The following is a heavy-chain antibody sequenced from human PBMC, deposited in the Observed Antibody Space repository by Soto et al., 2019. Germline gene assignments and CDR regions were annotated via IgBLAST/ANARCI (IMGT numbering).Heavy chain of an antibody. CDR1: RYTPTEIF. Sequence: APMKGTCQVFRYTPTEIFLHWGGQAPGKRLEWMGGFDPEDGETIYAQKFQGRVTMTEDTSTDTAYMELSSLRSEDTAVYYCATIVYGSGGTNYYGMDVWGQGTTVTVSS. J-gene: IGHJ6*02. CDR3: ATIVYGSGGTNYYGMDV. CDR2: FDPEDGET. D-gene: IGHD3-10*01. V-gene: IGHV1-24*01.